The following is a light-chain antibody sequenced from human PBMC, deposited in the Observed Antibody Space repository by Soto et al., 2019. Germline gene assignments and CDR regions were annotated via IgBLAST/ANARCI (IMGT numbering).Light chain of an antibody. V-gene: IGKV3-20*01. CDR3: QQYGSSPRT. CDR1: QSVSSN. Sequence: ETVMTQSPATLSVSPAERATLSCRASQSVSSNLAWYQQKPGQAPRLLIYGASTRATGIPDRFSGSGSGTDFTLTISRLEPEDFAVYYCQQYGSSPRTFGQGTKVDIK. CDR2: GAS. J-gene: IGKJ1*01.